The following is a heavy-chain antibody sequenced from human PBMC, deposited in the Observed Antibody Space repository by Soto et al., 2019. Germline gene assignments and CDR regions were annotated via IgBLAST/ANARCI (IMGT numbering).Heavy chain of an antibody. D-gene: IGHD2-15*01. CDR3: ARQKLGYCSGGSCYPRIYYGMDV. J-gene: IGHJ6*02. V-gene: IGHV4-59*01. CDR2: IYYSGST. CDR1: GGSISSYY. Sequence: PSETLSLTCTVSGGSISSYYWSWIRQPPGKGLEWIGYIYYSGSTNYNPSLKSRVTISVDTSKNQFSLKLSSVTAADTAVYYCARQKLGYCSGGSCYPRIYYGMDVWGQGTKVTVSS.